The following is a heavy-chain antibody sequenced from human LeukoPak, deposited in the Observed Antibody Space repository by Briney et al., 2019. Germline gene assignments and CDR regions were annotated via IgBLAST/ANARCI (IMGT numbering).Heavy chain of an antibody. CDR1: GASITRRY. CDR2: INYSGNT. Sequence: SETLSLTCTVSGASITRRYWSWIRQPPGKGLEWIGYINYSGNTNYNPSLKSRVTISVATSKTQFSLKLSSVTAADTAVYYCGRGGGGSYLEYSFDYWGQGTLVTVSS. J-gene: IGHJ4*02. V-gene: IGHV4-59*11. D-gene: IGHD3-10*01. CDR3: GRGGGGSYLEYSFDY.